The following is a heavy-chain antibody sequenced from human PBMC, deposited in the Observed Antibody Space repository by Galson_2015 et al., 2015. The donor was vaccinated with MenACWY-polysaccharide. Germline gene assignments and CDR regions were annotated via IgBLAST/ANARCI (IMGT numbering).Heavy chain of an antibody. CDR3: ARARSWSGFFAFDF. Sequence: SLRLSCAASGFPFSDSWMTWIRQAPGKGLEWVATIKQSGSEKYYVDSVEGRFIVSRDNAKNSLYLQMNSLRAEDTAVYYCARARSWSGFFAFDFWGQGTMVTVSS. D-gene: IGHD3-3*01. J-gene: IGHJ3*01. CDR2: IKQSGSEK. CDR1: GFPFSDSW. V-gene: IGHV3-7*01.